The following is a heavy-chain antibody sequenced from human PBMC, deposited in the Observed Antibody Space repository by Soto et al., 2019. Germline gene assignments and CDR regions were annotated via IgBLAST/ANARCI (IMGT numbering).Heavy chain of an antibody. V-gene: IGHV4-4*07. CDR3: ARDKALSLSGYAVPYGMDV. CDR1: GGSISSYY. D-gene: IGHD5-12*01. J-gene: IGHJ6*02. Sequence: SETLSLTCTVSGGSISSYYWSWIRQPAGKGLEWIGRIYTSGSTNYNPSLKSRVTMSVDTSKNQFPLKLSSVTAADTAVYYCARDKALSLSGYAVPYGMDVWGQGTTVTVSS. CDR2: IYTSGST.